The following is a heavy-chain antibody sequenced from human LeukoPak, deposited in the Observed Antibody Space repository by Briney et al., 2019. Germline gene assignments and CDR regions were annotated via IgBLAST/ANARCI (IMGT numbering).Heavy chain of an antibody. CDR1: GGSISSSTYY. D-gene: IGHD6-6*01. CDR2: VYYSGST. J-gene: IGHJ4*02. V-gene: IGHV4-39*01. CDR3: ARHASSIAARRGFDY. Sequence: PSETLSLTCTVSGGSISSSTYYWGWIRQPPGKGLEWIGCVYYSGSTYYNPSLKSRVTISVDTSKNQFSLKLSSVTAADTAVYYCARHASSIAARRGFDYWGQGTLVTVSS.